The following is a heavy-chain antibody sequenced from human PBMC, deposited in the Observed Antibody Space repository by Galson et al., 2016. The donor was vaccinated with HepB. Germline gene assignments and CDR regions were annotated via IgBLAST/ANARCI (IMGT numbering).Heavy chain of an antibody. V-gene: IGHV3-33*01. CDR3: AREGDVDTAGIDY. J-gene: IGHJ4*01. CDR1: GFTFSNYG. D-gene: IGHD5-18*01. Sequence: LTLSCAASGFTFSNYGMHWVRQAPGKGLEWVAVIWYTGSKKYYSDSVKGRFTISRENSKSTLSLQMNSLRAEDTAVYYCAREGDVDTAGIDYWGQGNLVTVSS. CDR2: IWYTGSKK.